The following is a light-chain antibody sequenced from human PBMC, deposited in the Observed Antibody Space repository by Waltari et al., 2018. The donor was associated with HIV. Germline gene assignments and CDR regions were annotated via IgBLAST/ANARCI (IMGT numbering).Light chain of an antibody. CDR3: AAWDDSLNGHWV. V-gene: IGLV1-44*01. Sequence: QSVLTQPPSASGTPGQRVTISCSGGSSNIGSNFVIWYKQLPGTAPKLLMYRNNPGPSGVPDRFSGSKSGTSASLAISGLQSEDEADYYCAAWDDSLNGHWVFGGGTKATVL. CDR2: RNN. CDR1: SSNIGSNF. J-gene: IGLJ3*02.